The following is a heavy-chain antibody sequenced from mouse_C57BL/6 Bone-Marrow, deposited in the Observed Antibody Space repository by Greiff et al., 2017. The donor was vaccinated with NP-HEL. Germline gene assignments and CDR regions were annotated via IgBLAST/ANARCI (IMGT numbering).Heavy chain of an antibody. CDR3: ARDPVYDYDGYYYAMDY. J-gene: IGHJ4*01. D-gene: IGHD2-4*01. Sequence: EVKLMESGGGLVKPGGSLKLSCAASGFTFSSYAMSWVRQTPEKRLEWVATISDGGSYTYYPDNVKGRFTISRDNAKNNLYLQMSHLKSEDTAMYYCARDPVYDYDGYYYAMDYWGQGTSVTVSS. CDR2: ISDGGSYT. V-gene: IGHV5-4*01. CDR1: GFTFSSYA.